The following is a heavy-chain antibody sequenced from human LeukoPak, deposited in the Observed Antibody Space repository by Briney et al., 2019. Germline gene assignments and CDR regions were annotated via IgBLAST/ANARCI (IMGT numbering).Heavy chain of an antibody. D-gene: IGHD1-26*01. CDR2: ISSSSSYI. J-gene: IGHJ4*02. Sequence: GGSLRLSCAASGFTFSRYSVNWVRQAPGKGLEWVSSISSSSSYIYYADSVKGRFTISRDNAKNSLYLQMNSLRAEDTAVYYCARDSGVGACLFCSAFDLWGQGTLVTVSS. CDR1: GFTFSRYS. CDR3: ARDSGVGACLFCSAFDL. V-gene: IGHV3-21*01.